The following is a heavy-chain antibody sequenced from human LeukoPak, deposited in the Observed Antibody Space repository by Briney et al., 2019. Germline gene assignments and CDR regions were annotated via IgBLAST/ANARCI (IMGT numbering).Heavy chain of an antibody. CDR2: IYYSGST. V-gene: IGHV4-39*01. CDR3: ARCGGDFDY. J-gene: IGHJ4*02. D-gene: IGHD2-21*01. Sequence: WIRQPPGKGLEWIGSIYYSGSTYYNPSLKSRVTISVDTSKNQFSLKLSSVTAADTAVYYCARCGGDFDYWGQGTLVTVSS.